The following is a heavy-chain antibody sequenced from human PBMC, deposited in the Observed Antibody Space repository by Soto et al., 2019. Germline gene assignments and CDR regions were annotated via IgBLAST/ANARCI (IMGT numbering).Heavy chain of an antibody. CDR2: IYTSGST. D-gene: IGHD2-15*01. CDR3: ARDKGYCSGGSCYANWFDT. V-gene: IGHV4-4*07. J-gene: IGHJ5*02. CDR1: GGSISSYY. Sequence: SETLSLTCTVSGGSISSYYWSWIRQPAGKGLEWIGRIYTSGSTNYNPSLKSRVTMSVDTSKNQFSLKLSSVTAADTAVYYCARDKGYCSGGSCYANWFDTWGQGTLVNVS.